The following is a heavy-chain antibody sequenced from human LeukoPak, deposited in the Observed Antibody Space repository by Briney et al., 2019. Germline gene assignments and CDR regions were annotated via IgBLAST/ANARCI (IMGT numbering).Heavy chain of an antibody. D-gene: IGHD2/OR15-2a*01. CDR3: ARALSSGIDY. J-gene: IGHJ4*02. CDR1: GFTFSSYS. V-gene: IGHV3-21*01. Sequence: PGGSLRLSCAASGFTFSSYSMNWVRQAPGKGLEWVSSISSGSSYIYYADSVKGRFTISRDNAKNSLYLQMNSLRAEDTAVYYCARALSSGIDYWGQGTLVTVSS. CDR2: ISSGSSYI.